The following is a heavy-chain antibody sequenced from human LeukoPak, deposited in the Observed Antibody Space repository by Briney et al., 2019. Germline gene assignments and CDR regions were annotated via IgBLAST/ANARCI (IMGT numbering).Heavy chain of an antibody. J-gene: IGHJ4*02. CDR1: NGSFSGYY. CDR3: ATSSGRYVGLYDY. D-gene: IGHD3-16*01. CDR2: SNQSGST. V-gene: IGHV4-34*01. Sequence: SETLSLTCTVYNGSFSGYYWSWIRQPPGKGLEWIGESNQSGSTSYNPSLKSRVTISVDTSKGQFSLRLTSVTAADTAVYYCATSSGRYVGLYDYWGQGTLVTVSS.